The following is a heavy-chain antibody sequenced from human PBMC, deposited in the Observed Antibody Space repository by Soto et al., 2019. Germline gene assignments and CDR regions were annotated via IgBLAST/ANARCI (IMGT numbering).Heavy chain of an antibody. V-gene: IGHV1-69*13. Sequence: SVKVSCKASGGTFSSYAISWVRQAPGQGLEWMGGIIPIFGTANYAQKFQGRVTITADESTSTAYMELSSLRSEDTAVYYCARDPILWRGRADYYGMDVWGQGTTVPVSS. CDR3: ARDPILWRGRADYYGMDV. CDR1: GGTFSSYA. D-gene: IGHD3-3*01. CDR2: IIPIFGTA. J-gene: IGHJ6*02.